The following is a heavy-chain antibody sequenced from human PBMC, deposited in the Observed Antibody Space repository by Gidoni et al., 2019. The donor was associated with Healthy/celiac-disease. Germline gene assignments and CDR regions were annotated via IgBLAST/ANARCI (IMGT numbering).Heavy chain of an antibody. CDR1: GYTCTSYG. J-gene: IGHJ4*02. CDR3: ASRGGFRDLIY. D-gene: IGHD3-10*01. CDR2: ISAYNGNT. V-gene: IGHV1-18*01. Sequence: QFHLVQSRAEGKKPGLSGQVSCTASGYTCTSYGIIWGRKAPVQGLEWMGWISAYNGNTNDAQKLQGRVTMTTDTSTSTACMELRSMRSDDTAVYYCASRGGFRDLIYWGQGTLVTVSS.